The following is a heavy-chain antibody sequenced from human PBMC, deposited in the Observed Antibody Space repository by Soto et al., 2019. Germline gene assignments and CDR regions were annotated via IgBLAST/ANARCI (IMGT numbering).Heavy chain of an antibody. CDR3: ARDSGNYGSGSYYKPFDP. CDR2: ISSSSSYI. J-gene: IGHJ5*02. V-gene: IGHV3-21*01. D-gene: IGHD3-10*01. CDR1: GFTLSSYS. Sequence: PGGSLRLSCAASGFTLSSYSMNWVRQAPGKGLEWVSSISSSSSYIYYADSVKGRFTISRDNAKNSLYLQMNSLRAEDTAVYYCARDSGNYGSGSYYKPFDPWGQGTLVTVSS.